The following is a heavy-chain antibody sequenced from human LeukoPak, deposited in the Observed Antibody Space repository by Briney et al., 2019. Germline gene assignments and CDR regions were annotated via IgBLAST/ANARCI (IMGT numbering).Heavy chain of an antibody. CDR2: INAGNGNT. V-gene: IGHV1-3*01. Sequence: GGSLRLSCSASGYTFTSYAMHWVRQAPGQRLEWMGWINAGNGNTKYSQKFQGRVTITRDTSASTAYMELSSLRSEDTAVYYCARDASSIYCSGGSCYSRGGMDVWGQGTTVTVSS. CDR1: GYTFTSYA. CDR3: ARDASSIYCSGGSCYSRGGMDV. J-gene: IGHJ6*02. D-gene: IGHD2-15*01.